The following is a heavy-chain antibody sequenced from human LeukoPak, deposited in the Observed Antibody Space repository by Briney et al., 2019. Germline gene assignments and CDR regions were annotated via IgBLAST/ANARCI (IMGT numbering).Heavy chain of an antibody. D-gene: IGHD6-19*01. Sequence: SQTLSLTCAISGDSVSSNSAAWNWIRQSPSRGLEWLGRTYYRSKWYNDYAVSVKSRITINPDTSKNQFSLRLSSVTAADTAVYYCARQWADGSGWTIDYWGQGTLVTVSS. V-gene: IGHV6-1*01. CDR2: TYYRSKWYN. CDR1: GDSVSSNSAA. CDR3: ARQWADGSGWTIDY. J-gene: IGHJ4*02.